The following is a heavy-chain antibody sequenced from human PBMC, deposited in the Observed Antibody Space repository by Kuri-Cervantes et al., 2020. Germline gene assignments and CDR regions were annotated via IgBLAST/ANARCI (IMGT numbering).Heavy chain of an antibody. CDR3: ASVYSYGYIPL. D-gene: IGHD5-18*01. J-gene: IGHJ4*02. CDR1: GFTFDDYG. Sequence: GESLKISCAASGFTFDDYGMSWVRQAPGKGLEWVSGINWNGGSTGYADSVKGRFTISRDNAKNSLYLQMNSLRDEDTAVYYCASVYSYGYIPLWGQGTLVTVSS. CDR2: INWNGGST. V-gene: IGHV3-20*04.